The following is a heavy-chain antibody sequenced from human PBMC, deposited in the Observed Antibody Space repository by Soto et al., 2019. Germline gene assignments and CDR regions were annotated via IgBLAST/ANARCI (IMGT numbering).Heavy chain of an antibody. J-gene: IGHJ3*02. D-gene: IGHD3-22*01. Sequence: ASVKVSCKASGYTFTSYGISWVRQAPGQGLEWMGWISAYNGNTNYAQKLQGRVTMTTDTSTSTAYMELRSLRSDDTAVYYCARDRYYGSSGYYRGGAFDIWGQGTMVTVSS. CDR1: GYTFTSYG. V-gene: IGHV1-18*01. CDR2: ISAYNGNT. CDR3: ARDRYYGSSGYYRGGAFDI.